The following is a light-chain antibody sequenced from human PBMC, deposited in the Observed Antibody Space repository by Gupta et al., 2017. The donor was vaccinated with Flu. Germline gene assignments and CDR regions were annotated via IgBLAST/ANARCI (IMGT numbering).Light chain of an antibody. V-gene: IGLV2-14*03. CDR3: SSYTGSSNVV. J-gene: IGLJ2*01. CDR2: DGS. Sequence: ITVACTVTINDIGIYNYVSWYQQPPGKAHRLMIYDGSNRPSGVSNRFSGSKSGNTASLTISGLQVEDEADYYCSSYTGSSNVVFGGGTKLAVL. CDR1: INDIGIYNY.